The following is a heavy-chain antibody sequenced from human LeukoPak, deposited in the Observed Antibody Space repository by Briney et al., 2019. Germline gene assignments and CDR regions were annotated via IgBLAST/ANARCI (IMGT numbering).Heavy chain of an antibody. V-gene: IGHV3-72*01. D-gene: IGHD1-26*01. CDR2: ARKKTNSYSI. CDR1: GCTHSDHL. J-gene: IGHJ4*02. CDR3: AREAASSGSYFIYHYDY. Sequence: PGGSLTLSCAACGCTHSDHLLDGLRQAGARGLEGVGRARKKTNSYSIEYAASVQGRFTISTDDSKTSVYLQMNSLKSEDTAVYYCAREAASSGSYFIYHYDYWGQGTLVTVSS.